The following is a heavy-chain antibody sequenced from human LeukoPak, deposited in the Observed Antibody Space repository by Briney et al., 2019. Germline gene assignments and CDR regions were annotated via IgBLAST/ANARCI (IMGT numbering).Heavy chain of an antibody. V-gene: IGHV4-59*01. CDR3: ARVYYSSSYDYWYFDL. D-gene: IGHD6-13*01. Sequence: SETLSLTCTVSGGSISRYYWSWIRQPPGKGLEWIGYKDYSGSTNYNRSLKSRVTISVDTSRNQFSLKLSSVTAADTAVYYCARVYYSSSYDYWYFDLWGRGTLVTVSS. J-gene: IGHJ2*01. CDR1: GGSISRYY. CDR2: KDYSGST.